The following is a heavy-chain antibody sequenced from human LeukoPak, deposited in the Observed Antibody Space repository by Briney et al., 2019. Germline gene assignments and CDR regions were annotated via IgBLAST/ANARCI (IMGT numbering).Heavy chain of an antibody. Sequence: PGGSLRLSCAASGFTFSSYAMHWVRQAPGKGLEYVSAISSNGGSTYYANSVKGRFTISRDNSKNTLYLQMGSLRAEDTAVYYCASTVLRFLEWLLTPGDDAFDIWGQGTMVTVSS. CDR1: GFTFSSYA. J-gene: IGHJ3*02. D-gene: IGHD3-3*01. V-gene: IGHV3-64*01. CDR2: ISSNGGST. CDR3: ASTVLRFLEWLLTPGDDAFDI.